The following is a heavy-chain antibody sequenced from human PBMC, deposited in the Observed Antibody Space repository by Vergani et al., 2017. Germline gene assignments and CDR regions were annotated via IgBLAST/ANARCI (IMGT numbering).Heavy chain of an antibody. V-gene: IGHV4-61*10. CDR3: ARSYDILTGHHAFDI. J-gene: IGHJ3*02. CDR1: GGSVSSGSYY. CDR2: IYYSGST. Sequence: QVQLQESGPGLVKPSETLSLTCTVSGGSVSSGSYYWSWIRQPAGKGLEWIGYIYYSGSTNYNPSLKSRVTISVDTSKNQFSLKLSSVTAADTAVYYCARSYDILTGHHAFDIWGQGTMVTVSS. D-gene: IGHD3-9*01.